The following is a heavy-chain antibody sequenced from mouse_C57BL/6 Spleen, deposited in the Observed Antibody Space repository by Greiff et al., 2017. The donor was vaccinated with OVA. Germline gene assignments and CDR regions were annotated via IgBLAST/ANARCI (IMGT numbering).Heavy chain of an antibody. D-gene: IGHD2-1*01. CDR3: ARGYYGIYYAMDY. V-gene: IGHV1-82*01. J-gene: IGHJ4*01. Sequence: VKLVESGPELVKPGASVKISCKASGYAFSSSWMNWVKQRPGKGLEWIGRIYPGDGDTNYNGKLKGKATLTADKSSSTAYMQLSSLTSEDSAVYFCARGYYGIYYAMDYWGQGTSVTVSS. CDR1: GYAFSSSW. CDR2: IYPGDGDT.